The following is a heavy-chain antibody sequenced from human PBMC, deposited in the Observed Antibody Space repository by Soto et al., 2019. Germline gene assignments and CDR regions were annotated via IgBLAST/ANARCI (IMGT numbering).Heavy chain of an antibody. D-gene: IGHD3-9*01. Sequence: ASVKVSCKVSGYTLTELSMHWVRQAPGKGPEWMGGFDPEDGETIYAQKFQGRVTMAEDTSTDTAYMELSSLRSEDTAVYYCATAHDILIGGYYFDYWGQGTLVTVSS. CDR3: ATAHDILIGGYYFDY. V-gene: IGHV1-24*01. CDR1: GYTLTELS. CDR2: FDPEDGET. J-gene: IGHJ4*02.